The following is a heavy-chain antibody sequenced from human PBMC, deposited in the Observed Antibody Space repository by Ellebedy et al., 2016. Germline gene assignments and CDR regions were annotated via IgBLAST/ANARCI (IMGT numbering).Heavy chain of an antibody. D-gene: IGHD4/OR15-4a*01. CDR2: ISWDSAVI. J-gene: IGHJ4*02. Sequence: SLKISXAGSRFTFNYYALHWVRQAPGKGLEWVSGISWDSAVIGYGGSVKGRFTISKDSAKNYLYLQMNSLRPEDTAFYYCAKGTMDYFYHWGQGTLVTVSS. CDR3: AKGTMDYFYH. V-gene: IGHV3-9*01. CDR1: RFTFNYYA.